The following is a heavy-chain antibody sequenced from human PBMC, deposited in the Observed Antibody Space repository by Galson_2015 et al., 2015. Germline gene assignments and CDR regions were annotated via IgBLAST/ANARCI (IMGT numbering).Heavy chain of an antibody. CDR1: GDSVSSNSAT. Sequence: CAISGDSVSSNSATWNWLRQSPSRGLEWLGRTHYRSRWYNDYGVSVKSRISINPDTSKNQFSLQVNSVTPDDTAVYHCTREWGTGAERYFDVWGRGTLVTVSS. D-gene: IGHD7-27*01. V-gene: IGHV6-1*01. CDR3: TREWGTGAERYFDV. J-gene: IGHJ2*01. CDR2: THYRSRWYN.